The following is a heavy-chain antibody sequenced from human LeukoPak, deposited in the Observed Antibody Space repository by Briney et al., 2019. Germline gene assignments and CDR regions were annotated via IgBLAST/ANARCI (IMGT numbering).Heavy chain of an antibody. Sequence: SQTLSLTCTVSGGSISSYYWSWIRQPPGKGLEWIGYIYYSGSTNYNPSLKSRVTISVDTSKNQFSLKLSSVTAADTAVYYCARDNDYGDYIDYWGQGTLVTVSS. CDR2: IYYSGST. D-gene: IGHD3-16*01. J-gene: IGHJ4*02. V-gene: IGHV4-59*12. CDR1: GGSISSYY. CDR3: ARDNDYGDYIDY.